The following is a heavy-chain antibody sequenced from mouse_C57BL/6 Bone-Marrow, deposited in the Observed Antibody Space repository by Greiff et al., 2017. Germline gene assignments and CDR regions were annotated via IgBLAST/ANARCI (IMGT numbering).Heavy chain of an antibody. CDR1: GYTFTSYW. CDR2: IDPSDSYT. J-gene: IGHJ3*01. D-gene: IGHD1-1*01. CDR3: ARGITTVVATPC. Sequence: QVQLQQSGAELVKPGASVKLSCKASGYTFTSYWMQWVKQRPGQGLEWIGEIDPSDSYTNYNQKFKGKATLTVDTSSSTAYMQLSSLTSEDSAVYYCARGITTVVATPCWGQGTLVTVSA. V-gene: IGHV1-50*01.